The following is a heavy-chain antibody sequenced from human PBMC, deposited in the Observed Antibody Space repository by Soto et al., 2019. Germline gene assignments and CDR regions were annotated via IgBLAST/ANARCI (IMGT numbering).Heavy chain of an antibody. V-gene: IGHV4-59*01. CDR3: ARQPGTVRIDSSSWYERGDWFDP. CDR2: IYYSGST. CDR1: GGSISSYY. D-gene: IGHD6-13*01. J-gene: IGHJ5*02. Sequence: SETLSLTCTVSGGSISSYYWSWIRQPPGKGLEWIGYIYYSGSTNYNPSLKSRVTISVDTSKNQFSLKLSSVTAADTAVYYCARQPGTVRIDSSSWYERGDWFDPWGQGTLVTVSS.